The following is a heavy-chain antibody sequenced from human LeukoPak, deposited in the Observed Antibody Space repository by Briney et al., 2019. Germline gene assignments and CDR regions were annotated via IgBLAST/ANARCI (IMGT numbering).Heavy chain of an antibody. J-gene: IGHJ5*02. CDR3: ATSNPSNFDP. Sequence: SETLSLTCTVSGGSISSSIYYWGWIRQPPGKGLEWIGSMSYSGSTHHNPSLKSRVTISVDTSKNQFSLKLSSVTAADTAVYYCATSNPSNFDPWGQGTLVTVSS. V-gene: IGHV4-39*01. CDR2: MSYSGST. D-gene: IGHD3-3*02. CDR1: GGSISSSIYY.